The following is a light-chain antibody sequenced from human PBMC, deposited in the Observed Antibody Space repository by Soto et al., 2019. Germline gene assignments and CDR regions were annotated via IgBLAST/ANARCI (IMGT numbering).Light chain of an antibody. CDR2: DAS. CDR1: QSVNRY. CDR3: QQRDIWPWT. V-gene: IGKV3-11*01. Sequence: EIVLPPSPATSSLSPGPSHPAPCXASQSVNRYLVWYQQKPGQAPRXIMYDASKRATGIPARFSGSGSGTDCTLTISSLEPEDVAVYYCQQRDIWPWTFGQGTKVDIK. J-gene: IGKJ1*01.